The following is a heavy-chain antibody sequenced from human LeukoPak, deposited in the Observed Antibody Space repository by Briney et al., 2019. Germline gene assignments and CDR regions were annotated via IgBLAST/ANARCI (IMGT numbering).Heavy chain of an antibody. CDR2: IYYSGST. V-gene: IGHV4-59*01. D-gene: IGHD1-26*01. Sequence: SETLSLTCTVSGGSINNYYWSWVRQPPGKGLEWIGYIYYSGSTNYNPSLKSRVTISVDTSNNQFSLKLTSVTAADTAVYYCARNIVGPRQVDYWGQGILVTVSS. CDR3: ARNIVGPRQVDY. J-gene: IGHJ4*02. CDR1: GGSINNYY.